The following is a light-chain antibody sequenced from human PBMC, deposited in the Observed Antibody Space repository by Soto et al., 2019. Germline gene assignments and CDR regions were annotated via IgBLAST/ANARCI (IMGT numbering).Light chain of an antibody. Sequence: QLVLTQPPSVSGAPGQRVTISCTGSSSNIGAGYGVHWYQQLPGTVPKLLIYRNNNRPSGVPDRLSGSKSGTSASLAITGLQAEDEADYYCQSYDSSLSGWVFGGGTKLTVL. CDR2: RNN. J-gene: IGLJ3*02. V-gene: IGLV1-40*01. CDR1: SSNIGAGYG. CDR3: QSYDSSLSGWV.